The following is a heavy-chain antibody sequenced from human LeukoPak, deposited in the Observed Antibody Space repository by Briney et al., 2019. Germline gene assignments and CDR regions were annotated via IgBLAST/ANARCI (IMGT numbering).Heavy chain of an antibody. Sequence: SETLSLTCTVSGGSISSYYWSWIRQPPGKGLEWIGYIDYSGSTNYNPSLKSRVTISVDASKNQFSLQLGSVTAADTAVYYCARHIIYSKKPSFDHWGQGTLVTVSS. J-gene: IGHJ4*02. CDR3: ARHIIYSKKPSFDH. CDR2: IDYSGST. V-gene: IGHV4-59*01. CDR1: GGSISSYY. D-gene: IGHD4-11*01.